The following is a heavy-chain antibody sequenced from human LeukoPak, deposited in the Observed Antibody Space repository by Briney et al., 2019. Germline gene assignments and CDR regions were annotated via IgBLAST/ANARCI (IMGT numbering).Heavy chain of an antibody. D-gene: IGHD2-2*01. CDR3: ARGELTDIVVVPAAIGNDAFDI. J-gene: IGHJ3*02. Sequence: SETLSLTCAVYGGSFSGYYWNWIRQPPGKGLEWIGEINHSGSTNYNPSLKSRVTISVDTSRNQFSLKLSSVTAADTAVYYCARGELTDIVVVPAAIGNDAFDIWGQGTMVTVSS. V-gene: IGHV4-34*01. CDR1: GGSFSGYY. CDR2: INHSGST.